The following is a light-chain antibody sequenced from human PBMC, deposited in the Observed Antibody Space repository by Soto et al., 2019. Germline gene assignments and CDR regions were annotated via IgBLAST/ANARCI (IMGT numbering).Light chain of an antibody. CDR2: GAS. J-gene: IGKJ2*01. CDR3: QQYNSWPPSYT. Sequence: EIVMTQSPATLSVSLGDRVTLSCRASQSVSSYLAWYQQKPGQAPRLLIYGASTRATGIPARFRGSGSETDFTLTISSLQSEDFAIYYCQQYNSWPPSYTFGQGTKLEIK. V-gene: IGKV3-15*01. CDR1: QSVSSY.